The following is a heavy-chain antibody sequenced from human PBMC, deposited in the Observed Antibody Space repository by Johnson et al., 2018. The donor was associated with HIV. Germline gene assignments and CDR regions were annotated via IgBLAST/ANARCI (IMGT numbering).Heavy chain of an antibody. D-gene: IGHD2-2*01. CDR3: AKDGAMAFGI. J-gene: IGHJ3*02. Sequence: QVQLVESGGGLVKPGGSLRLSCAASGFTFSSYGMHWVRQAPGKGLEWVAFIRYDGSNKYYADSVKGLFTISRDNSKNTLYLQMNSLRAEDTAVYYCAKDGAMAFGIWCQGTLVTVSS. CDR1: GFTFSSYG. V-gene: IGHV3-30*02. CDR2: IRYDGSNK.